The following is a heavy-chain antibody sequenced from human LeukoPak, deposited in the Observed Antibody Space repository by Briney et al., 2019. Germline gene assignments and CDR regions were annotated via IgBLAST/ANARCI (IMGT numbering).Heavy chain of an antibody. CDR1: GFTFSKAW. J-gene: IGHJ5*02. Sequence: GGSLRLSCAASGFTFSKAWMTWVRQAPGKGLEWVGRIKSKTDGGTTDYAAPVKGRFTISRDDSKNTLYLQMNSLKTEDTAVYYCTTEDRSSISCPVWFDPWGQGTLVTVSS. V-gene: IGHV3-15*01. D-gene: IGHD2-2*01. CDR2: IKSKTDGGTT. CDR3: TTEDRSSISCPVWFDP.